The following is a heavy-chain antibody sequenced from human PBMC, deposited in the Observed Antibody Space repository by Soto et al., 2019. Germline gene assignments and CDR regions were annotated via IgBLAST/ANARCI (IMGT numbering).Heavy chain of an antibody. J-gene: IGHJ5*02. V-gene: IGHV4-61*01. Sequence: QVQLQETGPGLVKPSETLSLTCTVSGGSVSSGSYYWSWIRQPPGKGLEWIGYIYYRGSTNYNPSLRSRVTISVDTSKNQFSLKLRSVNAADTAVYYCARDRGGGSGSSWGQGTLVTVSS. CDR1: GGSVSSGSYY. CDR2: IYYRGST. D-gene: IGHD3-10*01. CDR3: ARDRGGGSGSS.